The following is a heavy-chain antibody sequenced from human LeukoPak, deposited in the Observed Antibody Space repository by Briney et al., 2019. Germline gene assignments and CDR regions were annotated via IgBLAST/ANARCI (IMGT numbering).Heavy chain of an antibody. CDR3: ARVPRGDYYDSSGYSVY. Sequence: SVKVSCKASGGTFSSYAISWVRQAPGQGLERMGRIIPILGIANYAQKFQGRVTITADKSTSTAYMELSSLRSEDTAVYYCARVPRGDYYDSSGYSVYWGQGTLVTVSS. J-gene: IGHJ4*02. CDR2: IIPILGIA. V-gene: IGHV1-69*04. D-gene: IGHD3-22*01. CDR1: GGTFSSYA.